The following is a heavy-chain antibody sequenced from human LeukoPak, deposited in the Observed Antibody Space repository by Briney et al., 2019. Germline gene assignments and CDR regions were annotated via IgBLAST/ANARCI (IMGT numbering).Heavy chain of an antibody. V-gene: IGHV3-23*01. Sequence: PGGSLRLSCAASGFTFSSHSMSWVRQAPGKGLEWVSTLSNSGANTFYADSVKGRFTVSRDNAKNTVYLQMNSLTAEDTSTYYCVRDNWGLDYWGQGTLVTVSS. D-gene: IGHD7-27*01. CDR1: GFTFSSHS. CDR3: VRDNWGLDY. CDR2: LSNSGANT. J-gene: IGHJ4*02.